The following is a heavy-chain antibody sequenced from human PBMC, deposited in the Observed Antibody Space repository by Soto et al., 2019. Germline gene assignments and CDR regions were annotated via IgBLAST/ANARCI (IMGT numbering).Heavy chain of an antibody. CDR1: GYIFTSYY. V-gene: IGHV1-46*01. J-gene: IGHJ4*02. CDR3: ARARKIAVAGLNFDY. D-gene: IGHD6-19*01. Sequence: ALVKVSCKASGYIFTSYYMHWVRQAPGQGLEWMGIINPSGGSTSYAQKFQGRVTMTRDTSTSTVYMELSSLGSEDTAVYYCARARKIAVAGLNFDYWGQGTLVTVSS. CDR2: INPSGGST.